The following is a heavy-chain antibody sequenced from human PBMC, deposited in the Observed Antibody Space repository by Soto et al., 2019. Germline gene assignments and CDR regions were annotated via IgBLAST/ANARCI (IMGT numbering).Heavy chain of an antibody. CDR2: IKQDGSEK. CDR1: GFIFSTNW. V-gene: IGHV3-7*01. CDR3: VSDQGRSSGSKGDGFDI. D-gene: IGHD1-26*01. Sequence: EVQLVESGGGLVQPGGSLRLSCEGSGFIFSTNWKSWVRQAPGKGLEWVANIKQDGSEKYYLDSVKGRFIISRDNAKNSLYLQMNGLRAEDTAVYYCVSDQGRSSGSKGDGFDIWGQGTRVTVSA. J-gene: IGHJ3*02.